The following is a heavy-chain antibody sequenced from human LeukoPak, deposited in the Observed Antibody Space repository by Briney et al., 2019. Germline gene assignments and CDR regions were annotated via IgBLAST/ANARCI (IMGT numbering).Heavy chain of an antibody. Sequence: SETLSLTCSVSGGSISGAYWSWIRQAPGKGLEWIGYIYYSGSTDYNPSLESRVTISIDTSKNHFSLNLTAVTAADTAIYYCARTGSGRDYYGMDVWGQGTTVTVSS. CDR1: GGSISGAY. V-gene: IGHV4-59*01. CDR2: IYYSGST. D-gene: IGHD5-12*01. CDR3: ARTGSGRDYYGMDV. J-gene: IGHJ6*02.